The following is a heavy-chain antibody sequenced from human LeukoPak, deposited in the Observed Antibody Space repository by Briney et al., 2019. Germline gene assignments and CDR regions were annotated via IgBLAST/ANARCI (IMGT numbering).Heavy chain of an antibody. Sequence: GGSLRLSCAASGFTFSSYSMNWVRQAPGKGLEWVSSISSSSSYIYYADSVKGRFTISRDNAKNSLYLQMNSLRAEDTAVYYCARDLFADTAMPYAVGYWGQGTLVTVSS. CDR2: ISSSSSYI. D-gene: IGHD5-18*01. CDR3: ARDLFADTAMPYAVGY. CDR1: GFTFSSYS. V-gene: IGHV3-21*01. J-gene: IGHJ4*02.